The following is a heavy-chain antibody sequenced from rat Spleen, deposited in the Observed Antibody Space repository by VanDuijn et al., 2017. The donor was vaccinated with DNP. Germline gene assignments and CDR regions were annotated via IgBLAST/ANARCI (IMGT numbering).Heavy chain of an antibody. V-gene: IGHV5-46*01. Sequence: EVQLVESGGGLVQPGRSLKLSCTASGFTFSNFPMAWVRQAPTKGLEWVADISTSGVVTYYRDSVKGRFTISRDNTESTLYLQMDSLRSEDTATYYCAREITGMTLDYWGQGVMVTVSS. CDR1: GFTFSNFP. CDR3: AREITGMTLDY. D-gene: IGHD1-7*01. CDR2: ISTSGVVT. J-gene: IGHJ2*01.